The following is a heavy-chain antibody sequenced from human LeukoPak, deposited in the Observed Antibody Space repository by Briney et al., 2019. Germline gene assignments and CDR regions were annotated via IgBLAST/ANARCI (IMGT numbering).Heavy chain of an antibody. CDR3: AQQVGYCSSGSCYFTY. J-gene: IGHJ1*01. V-gene: IGHV3-23*01. Sequence: GGSLRLSCAASGFSFNTYAMSWVRQAPGKGLEWVSAISNAGGSTYYADSVKGRFTISRDKSKNTLSLQMNSLRAEDTAVYYCAQQVGYCSSGSCYFTYWGQGALVTVSS. CDR2: ISNAGGST. CDR1: GFSFNTYA. D-gene: IGHD2-15*01.